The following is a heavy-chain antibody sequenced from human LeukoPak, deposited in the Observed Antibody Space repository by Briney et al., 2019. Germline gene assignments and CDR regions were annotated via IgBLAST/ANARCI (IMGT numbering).Heavy chain of an antibody. CDR3: ARSDSGSYSGFDY. V-gene: IGHV4-34*01. Sequence: PGGSLRLSCSASGFTFSRFAMSWVRQSPGQGLEWIGEINHSGSTNYNPSLKSRVTISVDTSKNQFSLKLSSVTAADTAVYYCARSDSGSYSGFDYWGQGTLVTVSS. CDR2: INHSGST. D-gene: IGHD1-26*01. J-gene: IGHJ4*02. CDR1: GFTFSRFA.